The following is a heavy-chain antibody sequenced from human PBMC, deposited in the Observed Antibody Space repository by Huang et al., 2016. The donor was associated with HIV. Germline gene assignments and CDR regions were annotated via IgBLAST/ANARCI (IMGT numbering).Heavy chain of an antibody. J-gene: IGHJ4*02. D-gene: IGHD6-19*01. V-gene: IGHV3-30-3*01. CDR1: GFTFDSHA. Sequence: QVQLAESGGGVVQPGRSLRLSGAASGFTFDSHAIHWVRQAPGKGLELVAGRSDDGGNQRYAESVKGRFTVSRDNSKNTVYLQMNSLRLEDTAVYYCARDRTVAFDYWGQGTLVTVSS. CDR2: RSDDGGNQ. CDR3: ARDRTVAFDY.